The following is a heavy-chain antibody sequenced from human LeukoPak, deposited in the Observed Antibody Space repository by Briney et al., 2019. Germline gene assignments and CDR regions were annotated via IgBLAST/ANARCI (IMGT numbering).Heavy chain of an antibody. CDR2: INHSGST. Sequence: SETLSLTCAVYGGSFSGYYWSWIRQPPGKGLEWIGEINHSGSTNYNPSLKSRVTISVDTSKNQFSLKLSSVTAADTAVYYCASMVVRGAPVGDYWGQGNPGHRLL. V-gene: IGHV4-34*01. CDR1: GGSFSGYY. D-gene: IGHD3-10*01. CDR3: ASMVVRGAPVGDY. J-gene: IGHJ4*02.